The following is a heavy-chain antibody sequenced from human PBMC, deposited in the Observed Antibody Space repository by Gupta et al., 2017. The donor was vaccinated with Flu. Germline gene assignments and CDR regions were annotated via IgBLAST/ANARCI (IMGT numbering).Heavy chain of an antibody. CDR3: ARDRSGTSGYGMDV. Sequence: RQAPGKGLEWLGVTFYDGDRKFYANSVKGRFTTSRDNSKNTLDLQMDNVRPEDTATYFCARDRSGTSGYGMDVWGQGTTVIVSS. D-gene: IGHD2-15*01. J-gene: IGHJ6*02. V-gene: IGHV3-30*03. CDR2: TFYDGDRK.